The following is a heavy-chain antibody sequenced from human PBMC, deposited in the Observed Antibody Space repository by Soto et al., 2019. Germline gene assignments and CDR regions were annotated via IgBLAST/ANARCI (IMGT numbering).Heavy chain of an antibody. CDR3: ARYRYYFDASGNYRTHAFDI. J-gene: IGHJ3*02. CDR2: IYHGGSA. Sequence: PSETLSLTCVVSDYPITSDYYWAWIRQPPGKGLEWIGSIYHGGSAYYNPSLNSRVTILVDTSNKQVSLRVTSVTAADTAVYYCARYRYYFDASGNYRTHAFDIWRPGTLVTVSS. CDR1: DYPITSDYY. D-gene: IGHD3-22*01. V-gene: IGHV4-38-2*01.